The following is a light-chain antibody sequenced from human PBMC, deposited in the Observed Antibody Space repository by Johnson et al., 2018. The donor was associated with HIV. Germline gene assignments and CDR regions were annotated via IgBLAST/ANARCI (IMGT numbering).Light chain of an antibody. Sequence: QSVSTQPPSVSAAPGQKVTISCSGSSSNIGNSYVSWYQQLPGTAPKLLIYDNNKRPSEIPDRFSGSKSGTSATLGITGLQTGDETDYYCGSWDSSLSAFVFGTGTKVTVL. CDR2: DNN. V-gene: IGLV1-51*01. CDR3: GSWDSSLSAFV. J-gene: IGLJ1*01. CDR1: SSNIGNSY.